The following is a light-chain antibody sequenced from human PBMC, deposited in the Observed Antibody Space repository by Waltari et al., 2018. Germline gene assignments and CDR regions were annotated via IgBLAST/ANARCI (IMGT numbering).Light chain of an antibody. V-gene: IGLV1-44*01. CDR1: NSNIGSNT. CDR2: NNN. J-gene: IGLJ1*01. Sequence: QSVLTQPPSASATPGQRVTISCSGRNSNIGSNTVHWYQQLPGTAPKFRIYNNNQGPSGVPARFSGSQSGTSAFLAISGLQSEDEADYYCASWDDRLNGYVLGTGTKVTAL. CDR3: ASWDDRLNGYV.